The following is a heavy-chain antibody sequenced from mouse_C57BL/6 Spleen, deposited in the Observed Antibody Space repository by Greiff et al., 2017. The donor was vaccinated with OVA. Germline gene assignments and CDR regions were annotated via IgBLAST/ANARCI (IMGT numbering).Heavy chain of an antibody. J-gene: IGHJ4*01. CDR1: GFTFSSYA. CDR2: ISSGGDYI. CDR3: TRGSYYGSSPHAMDY. V-gene: IGHV5-9-1*02. D-gene: IGHD1-1*01. Sequence: EVKVVESGEGLVKPGGSLKLSCAASGFTFSSYAMSWVRQTPEKRLEWVAYISSGGDYIYYADTVKGRFTISRDNARNTLYLQMSSLKSEDTAMYYCTRGSYYGSSPHAMDYWGQGTSVTVSS.